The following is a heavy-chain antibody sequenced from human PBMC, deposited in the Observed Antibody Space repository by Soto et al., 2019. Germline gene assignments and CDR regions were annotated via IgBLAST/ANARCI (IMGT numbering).Heavy chain of an antibody. Sequence: TLSLTCTVSGDSISSDDSNRSWIHQPPGKGLEWLGHIYSGGSIYNNPSLGGRLTISVDMSKNQFSLNLNSVTAADTALYYCASEEAFGKDREFAFWGQGTRVTVSS. CDR3: ASEEAFGKDREFAF. J-gene: IGHJ4*02. CDR2: IYSGGSI. D-gene: IGHD3-16*01. CDR1: GDSISSDDSN. V-gene: IGHV4-30-4*01.